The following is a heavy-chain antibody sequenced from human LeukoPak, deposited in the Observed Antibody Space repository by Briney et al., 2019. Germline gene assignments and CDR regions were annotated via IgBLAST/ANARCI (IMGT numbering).Heavy chain of an antibody. Sequence: PGGSLRLSCSTSGFISSSYPMHWVRQPPGKGLEYVSGITSNGDSTNYADSVKGRFTISRDNSKNTLSLHMSSLRAEDTAVYYCVKDQGEYSSSWYYFDNWGQGTLVTVSS. V-gene: IGHV3-64D*06. D-gene: IGHD6-13*01. CDR3: VKDQGEYSSSWYYFDN. CDR1: GFISSSYP. CDR2: ITSNGDST. J-gene: IGHJ4*02.